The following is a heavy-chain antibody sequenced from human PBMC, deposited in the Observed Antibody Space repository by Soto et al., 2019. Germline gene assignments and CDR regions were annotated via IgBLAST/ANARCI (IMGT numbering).Heavy chain of an antibody. V-gene: IGHV3-53*01. Sequence: LRLSCAASGFTVSSNYMSWVRQAPGKGLEWVSVIYSGGSTYYADSVKGRFTISRDNSKNTLYLQMNSLRAEDTAVYYCARGGYSSSWAPLDYWGQGTLVTVSS. CDR1: GFTVSSNY. J-gene: IGHJ4*02. CDR3: ARGGYSSSWAPLDY. CDR2: IYSGGST. D-gene: IGHD6-13*01.